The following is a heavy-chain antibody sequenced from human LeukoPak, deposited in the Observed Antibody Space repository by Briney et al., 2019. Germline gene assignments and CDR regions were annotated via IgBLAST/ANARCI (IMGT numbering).Heavy chain of an antibody. V-gene: IGHV4-39*01. D-gene: IGHD3-9*01. Sequence: PSETLSLTCTVSGGSISSSSYYWAWIRQPPGKGLEWIGSIYYSGSTYYNPSLKSRVTISVDTSKNQFSLKLSSVTAADTAVYYCARHHGYYDILTGYYRKLYFDYWGQGTLVTVSS. CDR3: ARHHGYYDILTGYYRKLYFDY. J-gene: IGHJ4*02. CDR2: IYYSGST. CDR1: GGSISSSSYY.